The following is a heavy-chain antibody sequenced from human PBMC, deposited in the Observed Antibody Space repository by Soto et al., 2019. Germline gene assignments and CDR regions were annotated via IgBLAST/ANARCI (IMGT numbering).Heavy chain of an antibody. J-gene: IGHJ5*02. CDR1: GYTFTGYY. CDR2: INPNSGGT. D-gene: IGHD3-22*01. V-gene: IGHV1-2*02. Sequence: ALVKVSCKASGYTFTGYYMHWVRQAPGQGLEWMGWINPNSGGTNYAQKFQGRVTMTRDTSISTAYMEPSRLRSDDTAVYYCARGVTYYYDSSGYGGSNWFDPWGQGTLVTVSS. CDR3: ARGVTYYYDSSGYGGSNWFDP.